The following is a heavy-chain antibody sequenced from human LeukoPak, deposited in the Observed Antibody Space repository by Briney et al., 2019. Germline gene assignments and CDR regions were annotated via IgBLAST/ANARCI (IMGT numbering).Heavy chain of an antibody. CDR3: AREIVAGTFDY. V-gene: IGHV3-11*01. CDR2: ISSNGDIK. Sequence: GGSLRLSCAASGFIFSDYYMSWIRQAPGKGLEWVADISSNGDIKSYGDSAGGRFTISRDNFKNSLYLEMNSLRAEDTAVYDCAREIVAGTFDYWGQETLLTVAS. J-gene: IGHJ4*02. D-gene: IGHD1-14*01. CDR1: GFIFSDYY.